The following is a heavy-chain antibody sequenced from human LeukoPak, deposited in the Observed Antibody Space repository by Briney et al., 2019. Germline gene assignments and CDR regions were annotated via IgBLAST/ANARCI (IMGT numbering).Heavy chain of an antibody. V-gene: IGHV3-7*01. CDR1: GFTFSSYS. D-gene: IGHD3-22*01. CDR3: ATTYYYDSSGPWGAFDI. Sequence: GGSLRLSCAASGFTFSSYSMNWVRQAPGKGLEWVANIKQDGSEKYYVDSVKGRFTISRDNAKNSLYLQMNSLRAEDTAVYYCATTYYYDSSGPWGAFDIWGQGTMVTVSS. J-gene: IGHJ3*02. CDR2: IKQDGSEK.